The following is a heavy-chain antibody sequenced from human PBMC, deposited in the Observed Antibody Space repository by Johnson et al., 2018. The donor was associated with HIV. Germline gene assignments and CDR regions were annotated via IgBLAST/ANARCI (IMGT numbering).Heavy chain of an antibody. V-gene: IGHV3-64*01. CDR1: GFSVSSNH. CDR3: ARSRGPMRKDAFDI. D-gene: IGHD3-10*01. J-gene: IGHJ3*02. Sequence: VQQVESGGGLVQPGGSLRLSCAASGFSVSSNHMTWVRQAPGKGLEYVSAVSSNGIGTYYANSVDGRFTISRDNDKNTRYLEMGSLRVEDMAVYYCARSRGPMRKDAFDIWGQGTKVTVSS. CDR2: VSSNGIGT.